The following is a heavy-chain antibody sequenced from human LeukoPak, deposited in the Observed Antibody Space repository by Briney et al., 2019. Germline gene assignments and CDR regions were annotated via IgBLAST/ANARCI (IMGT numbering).Heavy chain of an antibody. CDR2: ISYDGSNK. Sequence: GGSLRLSCVDSRFTFSSYGMHWVRPAPGKGLEWVAVISYDGSNKYYVDSVKGRFTISRDNSKNTLYLQMNSLRAEDTAVYYCAKESSGWYGGYFDYWGQGTLVTVSS. J-gene: IGHJ4*02. V-gene: IGHV3-30*18. D-gene: IGHD6-19*01. CDR1: RFTFSSYG. CDR3: AKESSGWYGGYFDY.